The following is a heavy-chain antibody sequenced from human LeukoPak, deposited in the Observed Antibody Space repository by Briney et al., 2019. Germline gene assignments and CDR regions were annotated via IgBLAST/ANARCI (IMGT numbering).Heavy chain of an antibody. Sequence: SETLSLTCAVYGLSFSGYYWSWLRQPPGKGREWLGEINHSGSTNYNPSLKSRVTISVDTSKNQFSLKLSSVTAADTAVYYCARMYITMVRGVIGYYYGMDVWGKGTTVTVSS. CDR2: INHSGST. J-gene: IGHJ6*04. V-gene: IGHV4-34*01. CDR1: GLSFSGYY. CDR3: ARMYITMVRGVIGYYYGMDV. D-gene: IGHD3-10*01.